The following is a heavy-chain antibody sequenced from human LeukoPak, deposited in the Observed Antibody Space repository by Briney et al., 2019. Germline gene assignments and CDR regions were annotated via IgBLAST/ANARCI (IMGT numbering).Heavy chain of an antibody. V-gene: IGHV3-23*01. Sequence: GGSLRLSCAASGFTFSSYAMSWVRQAPGKGLEGVSGISGSGGSTYYADSVKGRFTISRDNSKSTLYLQMNSLRAEDTAVYYCVKDDNGGIREDWFDPWGQGTLVTVSS. J-gene: IGHJ5*02. CDR1: GFTFSSYA. CDR3: VKDDNGGIREDWFDP. CDR2: ISGSGGST. D-gene: IGHD4-23*01.